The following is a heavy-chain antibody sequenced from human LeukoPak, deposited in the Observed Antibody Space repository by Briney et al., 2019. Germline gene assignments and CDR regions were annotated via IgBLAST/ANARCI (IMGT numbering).Heavy chain of an antibody. Sequence: SVKVSCKASGGTFSSYAISWVRQAPGQGLEWMGRIIPIFGTANYAQKFQGRVTITTDESTSTAYMELSSLRSEDTAVYYCARGGMTTVTTWSGYFDYWGQGTLVTVSS. J-gene: IGHJ4*02. CDR3: ARGGMTTVTTWSGYFDY. V-gene: IGHV1-69*05. CDR1: GGTFSSYA. D-gene: IGHD4-17*01. CDR2: IIPIFGTA.